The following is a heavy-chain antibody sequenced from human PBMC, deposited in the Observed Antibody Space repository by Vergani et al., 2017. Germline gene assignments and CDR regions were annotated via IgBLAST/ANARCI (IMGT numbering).Heavy chain of an antibody. D-gene: IGHD3-10*01. V-gene: IGHV3-66*02. CDR1: GSTVRGYY. Sequence: ELQLVESGGGLVQPGGSLRLSCTASGSTVRGYYMTWVRQAPGKGLEWVSHIYSGDGTYNADSVKGRITISRDTSKNTLHLQINNLRVEDTALYYCARGNYYGSGTYVGPWGQGTLVTVSS. CDR2: IYSGDGT. J-gene: IGHJ5*02. CDR3: ARGNYYGSGTYVGP.